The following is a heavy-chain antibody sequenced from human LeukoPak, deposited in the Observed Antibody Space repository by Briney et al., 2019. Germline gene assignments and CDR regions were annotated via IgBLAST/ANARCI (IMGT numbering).Heavy chain of an antibody. D-gene: IGHD1-26*01. CDR3: ARLKWELSSYYFDY. J-gene: IGHJ4*02. V-gene: IGHV3-23*01. CDR2: ISGSGGST. Sequence: GGSLRLSCAASGFTFSSYAMSWVRQAPGKGLEWVSAISGSGGSTYYADSVKGRFTISRDNSKNTLYLQMNSLRAEDTAVYYCARLKWELSSYYFDYWGQGTLVTVSS. CDR1: GFTFSSYA.